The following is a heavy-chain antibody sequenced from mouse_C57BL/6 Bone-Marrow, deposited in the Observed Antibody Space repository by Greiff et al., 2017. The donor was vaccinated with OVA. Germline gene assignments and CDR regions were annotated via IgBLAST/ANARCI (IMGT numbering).Heavy chain of an antibody. CDR1: GFTFSSYA. CDR3: ARGGPTIVTTWYFDV. Sequence: EVNLVESGGGLVKPGGSLKLSCAASGFTFSSYAMSWVRQTPEKRMEWVATISDGGSYTYYPDNVKGRFTSSRDNSKNNLYLQMSHLNSEDTAMYYCARGGPTIVTTWYFDVWGTGTTVTVSS. CDR2: ISDGGSYT. J-gene: IGHJ1*03. V-gene: IGHV5-4*03. D-gene: IGHD2-5*01.